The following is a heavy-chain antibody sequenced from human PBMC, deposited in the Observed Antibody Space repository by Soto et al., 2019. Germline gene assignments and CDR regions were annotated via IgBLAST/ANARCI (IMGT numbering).Heavy chain of an antibody. CDR2: ISYDGSNT. CDR1: GFSFSDSG. CDR3: AKSVRYCLGSSCSPAAFDL. J-gene: IGHJ3*01. Sequence: QVHLVESGGGVVQPGMSLRLSCVASGFSFSDSGMHWVRQAPGKGLEWVAAISYDGSNTYYADSVNDRFTISRDNSKNTLYLQMNSLRAADKAVYYCAKSVRYCLGSSCSPAAFDLLGQGTVVSFSS. D-gene: IGHD2-15*01. V-gene: IGHV3-30*18.